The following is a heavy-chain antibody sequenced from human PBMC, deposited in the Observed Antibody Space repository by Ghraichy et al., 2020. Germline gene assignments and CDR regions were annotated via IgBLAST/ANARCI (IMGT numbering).Heavy chain of an antibody. Sequence: ASVKVSCKASGYTFTGHYIHWVRQAPGQGLEWMGWINPDTGGTKFAQKFQGWVTMTRDTSINTAYIEMRRLMSDEPAIYYCARSLATVSSYFYYSMDVWGQGTTVTVSS. V-gene: IGHV1-2*04. D-gene: IGHD4-11*01. CDR2: INPDTGGT. J-gene: IGHJ6*02. CDR1: GYTFTGHY. CDR3: ARSLATVSSYFYYSMDV.